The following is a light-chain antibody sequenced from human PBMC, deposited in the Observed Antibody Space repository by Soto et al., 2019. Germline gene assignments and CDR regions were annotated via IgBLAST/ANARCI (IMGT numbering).Light chain of an antibody. CDR3: QQYNNWPPIA. J-gene: IGKJ5*01. V-gene: IGKV3-15*01. Sequence: EVVLTQSAATLSVSPGESAPPSCRASQRASSNLAWYQQKPRQTPRLLIYGASTRATGIPARFSGSGSGTEFTLTISSLQSEDFAVYYCQQYNNWPPIAFGQGTRLEIK. CDR2: GAS. CDR1: QRASSN.